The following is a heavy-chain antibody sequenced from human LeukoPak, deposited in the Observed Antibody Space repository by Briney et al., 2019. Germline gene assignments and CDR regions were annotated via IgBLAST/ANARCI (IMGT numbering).Heavy chain of an antibody. J-gene: IGHJ4*02. CDR2: SNAGSGNT. D-gene: IGHD6-19*01. Sequence: AASVKVSCKASGYTFTSYAMHWVRQAPGQRLEWMGWSNAGSGNTKYSQEFQGRVTITRDTSASTAYMELSSLRSEDMAVYYCARSHFSSGWYYFDYWGQGTLVTVSS. CDR3: ARSHFSSGWYYFDY. V-gene: IGHV1-3*02. CDR1: GYTFTSYA.